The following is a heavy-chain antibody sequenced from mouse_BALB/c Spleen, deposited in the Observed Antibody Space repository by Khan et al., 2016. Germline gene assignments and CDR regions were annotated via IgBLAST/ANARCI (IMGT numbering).Heavy chain of an antibody. CDR2: IDPSDSYT. D-gene: IGHD2-3*01. V-gene: IGHV1-69*02. J-gene: IGHJ3*01. Sequence: QVQLQQPGAELVKPGASVKLSCKASGYTFTSYWIHWVKQRPGQGLEWIGEIDPSDSYTNYNQKFKGKATLTVDKSSSTAYMQLSSLTSGDSAFYYCVSIYDGYAWLVYWGQGTLVTVSA. CDR1: GYTFTSYW. CDR3: VSIYDGYAWLVY.